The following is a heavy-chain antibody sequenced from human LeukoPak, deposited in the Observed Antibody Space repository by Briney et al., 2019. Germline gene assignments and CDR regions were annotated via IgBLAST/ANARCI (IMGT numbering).Heavy chain of an antibody. J-gene: IGHJ4*02. CDR1: GGSISSGSYY. CDR2: IYTSGST. CDR3: ARASEYSYGVDY. D-gene: IGHD5-18*01. V-gene: IGHV4-61*02. Sequence: PSETLSLTCTVSGGSISSGSYYWRWIRQPAGKGLEWIGRIYTSGSTNYNPSLKSRFTISVDTAKNQFSLKLSSVTAADTAVYYCARASEYSYGVDYWGQGTLVTVSS.